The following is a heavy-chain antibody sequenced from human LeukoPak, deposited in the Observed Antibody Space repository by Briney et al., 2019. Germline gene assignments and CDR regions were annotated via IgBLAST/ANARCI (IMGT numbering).Heavy chain of an antibody. J-gene: IGHJ3*02. V-gene: IGHV1-69*04. CDR3: GGGGGGGVGAFDI. Sequence: GASVKVSCKASGGTFSSYAISWVRQAPGQGLEWMGRIIPILGIANYAQKFQGRVTITADKSTSTAYMELSSLRSEDTAVYYCGGGGGGGVGAFDIWGQGTMVTVSS. D-gene: IGHD1-26*01. CDR2: IIPILGIA. CDR1: GGTFSSYA.